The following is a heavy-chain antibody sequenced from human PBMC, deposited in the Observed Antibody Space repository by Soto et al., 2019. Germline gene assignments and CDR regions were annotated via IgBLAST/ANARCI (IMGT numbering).Heavy chain of an antibody. CDR3: VGGRDYDY. CDR2: IGHDVHA. Sequence: VQLKESGPGLVRPSGTLSLPCDVSSGSITTSVLWTWVRQFPGKGLVWIGEIGHDVHANYNPSLSGRVTMSVDLSNRQCSLNVASVTAADTAVYFCVGGRDYDYWGQGTLVTVSS. J-gene: IGHJ4*02. CDR1: SGSITTSVL. D-gene: IGHD1-26*01. V-gene: IGHV4-4*02.